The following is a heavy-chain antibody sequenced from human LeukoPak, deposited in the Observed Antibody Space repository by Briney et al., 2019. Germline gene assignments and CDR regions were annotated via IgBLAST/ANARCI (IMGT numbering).Heavy chain of an antibody. CDR2: IYPGDPDT. D-gene: IGHD2-2*01. J-gene: IGHJ4*02. V-gene: IGHV5-51*01. Sequence: GESLKISRWGSGYRFNTYWIGRVRQMPGKGLEWMGIIYPGDPDTRSTPTFQGQVTMSADKSINTAYLQWSSLRASDTAMYYCARRQGCSSSSCPPDYWGQGTLVTVSP. CDR1: GYRFNTYW. CDR3: ARRQGCSSSSCPPDY.